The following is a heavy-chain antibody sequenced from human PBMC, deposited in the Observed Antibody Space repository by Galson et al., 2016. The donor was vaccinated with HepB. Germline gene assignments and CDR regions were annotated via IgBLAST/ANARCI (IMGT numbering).Heavy chain of an antibody. CDR2: IYYTGST. V-gene: IGHV4-39*01. J-gene: IGHJ6*03. Sequence: SETLSLTCNVSGDSISGTNYYWGWIRQPPGRGLEWIGSIYYTGSTNYSPSLESRVTIPVDTSKNHLSLSLSSVTAADTAVYYCATGIVVAGRMYYYYMDVWGKGTSVTVSS. D-gene: IGHD6-19*01. CDR3: ATGIVVAGRMYYYYMDV. CDR1: GDSISGTNYY.